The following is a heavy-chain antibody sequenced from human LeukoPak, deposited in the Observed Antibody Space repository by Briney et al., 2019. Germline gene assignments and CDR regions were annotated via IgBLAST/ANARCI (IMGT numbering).Heavy chain of an antibody. D-gene: IGHD5-18*01. J-gene: IGHJ3*02. CDR3: ASSVKVDTAMGDAFDI. Sequence: SVKVSCKASGGTFRSYAISWVRQAPGQGVEWMGGIIPIFGTANYAQKFQGRVTITPDESTSTAYMELSSLRSEDTAVYYCASSVKVDTAMGDAFDIWGQGTMFTVSS. V-gene: IGHV1-69*13. CDR2: IIPIFGTA. CDR1: GGTFRSYA.